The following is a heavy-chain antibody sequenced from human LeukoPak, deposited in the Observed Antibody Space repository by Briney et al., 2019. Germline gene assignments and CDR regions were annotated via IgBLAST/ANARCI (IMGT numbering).Heavy chain of an antibody. D-gene: IGHD4-17*01. CDR1: GGSISTYY. J-gene: IGHJ6*02. Sequence: SETLSLTCTVSGGSISTYYWSWIRQPPGKGLEWIGYIHYSGSTNYNPSLKSRVTISVDTSTNQFSLMLSSVTAADTAVYYCARVRDYTPYYYGMDVWGQGTTVTVSS. V-gene: IGHV4-59*01. CDR3: ARVRDYTPYYYGMDV. CDR2: IHYSGST.